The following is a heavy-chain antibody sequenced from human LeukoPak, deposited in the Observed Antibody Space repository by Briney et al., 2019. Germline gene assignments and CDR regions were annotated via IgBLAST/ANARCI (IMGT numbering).Heavy chain of an antibody. D-gene: IGHD2-15*01. Sequence: GGSLRLSCAASGFTFSSYAMTWVRQAPGKGLQWVSAISGSGDSAFYADPVTGRFTISRDNSKKTLYLQMNSLRGDDTAAYYCAKTRGYGSGGSWYSDYGNQGTLVTVSS. V-gene: IGHV3-23*01. CDR2: ISGSGDSA. J-gene: IGHJ4*01. CDR3: AKTRGYGSGGSWYSDY. CDR1: GFTFSSYA.